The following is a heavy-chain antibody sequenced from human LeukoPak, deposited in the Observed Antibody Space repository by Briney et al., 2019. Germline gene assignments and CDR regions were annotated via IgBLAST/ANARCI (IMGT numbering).Heavy chain of an antibody. V-gene: IGHV3-30*04. CDR1: GFTFSSYA. CDR2: ISYDGSNK. CDR3: ARDSQYYYDSSGYSSFDY. D-gene: IGHD3-22*01. J-gene: IGHJ4*02. Sequence: PGGSLRLSCAASGFTFSSYAMHWVRQAPGKWLEWVAVISYDGSNKYYADSVKGRFTISRDNSKNTLYLQMNSLRAEDTAVYYCARDSQYYYDSSGYSSFDYWGQGTLVTVS.